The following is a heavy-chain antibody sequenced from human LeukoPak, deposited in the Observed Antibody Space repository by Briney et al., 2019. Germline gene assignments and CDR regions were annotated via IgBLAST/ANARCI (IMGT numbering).Heavy chain of an antibody. D-gene: IGHD4-17*01. CDR2: IMSDGTGI. CDR1: GFTFSNYG. Sequence: GGSLRRSCTSSGFTFSNYGMYWVRQAPGKGLRWVSRIMSDGTGITYTDSVGGPLLISRDNLNHTLYLQLNSLRDEDTAVYYCVRGQTIAYWGQGTLVSVSS. J-gene: IGHJ4*02. CDR3: VRGQTIAY. V-gene: IGHV3-74*01.